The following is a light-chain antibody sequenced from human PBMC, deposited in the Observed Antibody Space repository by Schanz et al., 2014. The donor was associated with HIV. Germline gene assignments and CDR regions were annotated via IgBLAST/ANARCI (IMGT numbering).Light chain of an antibody. CDR3: QKYDSAPHT. CDR1: QGISNY. V-gene: IGKV1-27*01. Sequence: DIQMTQSPSSLSASVGDRVSITCRTSQGISNYLAWDQQKPGKAPKLLIYAASTLQPGVPSRFRGSGSGTDFTLTISSLQPEDVASYYCQKYDSAPHTFGLGTKLEIK. CDR2: AAS. J-gene: IGKJ2*01.